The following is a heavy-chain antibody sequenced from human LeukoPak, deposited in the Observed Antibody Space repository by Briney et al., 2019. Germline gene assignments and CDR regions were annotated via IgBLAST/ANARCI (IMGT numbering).Heavy chain of an antibody. V-gene: IGHV4-38-2*02. D-gene: IGHD6-13*01. Sequence: SETLSLTCTVSGYSISSGYYWGWIRQPPGKGLEWIGSIYHSGSAYYNPSLKSRVTISVDTSKNQFSLKLSSVTAADTAVYYCARGSTGYSSSWYMQRHYMDVWGKGTTVTVSS. J-gene: IGHJ6*03. CDR3: ARGSTGYSSSWYMQRHYMDV. CDR2: IYHSGSA. CDR1: GYSISSGYY.